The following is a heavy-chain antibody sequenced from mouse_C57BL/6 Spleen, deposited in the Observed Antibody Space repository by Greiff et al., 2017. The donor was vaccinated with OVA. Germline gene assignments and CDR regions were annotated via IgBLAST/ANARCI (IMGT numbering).Heavy chain of an antibody. CDR1: GFSLTSYG. V-gene: IGHV2-2*01. D-gene: IGHD1-1*01. CDR3: ARGIFTTVDAMDY. Sequence: VKVEESGPGLVQPSQSLSITCTVSGFSLTSYGVHWVRQSPGKGLEWLGVIWSGGSTDYNAAFISRLSISKDNSKSQVFFIMNSLQADDTAIYYCARGIFTTVDAMDYWGQGTSVTVSS. J-gene: IGHJ4*01. CDR2: IWSGGST.